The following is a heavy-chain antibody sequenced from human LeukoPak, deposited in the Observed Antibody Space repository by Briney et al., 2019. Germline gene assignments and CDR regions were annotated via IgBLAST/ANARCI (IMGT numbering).Heavy chain of an antibody. V-gene: IGHV3-49*03. Sequence: GGSLRLSCTTSGFTFGDYGLSWFRQAPGKGLEWVAFIRSKTYGETIQYAASVKGRFTLSRDDSKSIAYLQMNSLKVEDTAVYYCARAPHYDFILDYWGQGTLVTVSS. CDR3: ARAPHYDFILDY. J-gene: IGHJ4*02. D-gene: IGHD3-3*01. CDR1: GFTFGDYG. CDR2: IRSKTYGETI.